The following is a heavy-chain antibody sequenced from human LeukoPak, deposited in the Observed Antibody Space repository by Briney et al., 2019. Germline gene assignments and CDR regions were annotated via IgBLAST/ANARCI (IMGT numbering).Heavy chain of an antibody. V-gene: IGHV1-2*02. CDR3: ARSSVVTAMVHLEY. J-gene: IGHJ4*02. Sequence: ASVKVSCKASGYTFTGYYMHWVRQAPGQGLEWMGWINPNSGGTNYAQKFQGRVTMTRDTSISTAYMELSRLRSEDTAVYYCARSSVVTAMVHLEYWGQGTLVTVSS. CDR1: GYTFTGYY. CDR2: INPNSGGT. D-gene: IGHD2-21*02.